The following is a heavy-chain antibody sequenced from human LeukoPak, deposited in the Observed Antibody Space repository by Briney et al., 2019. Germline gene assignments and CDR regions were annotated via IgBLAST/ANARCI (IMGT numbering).Heavy chain of an antibody. CDR1: GYTFTGYY. J-gene: IGHJ4*02. D-gene: IGHD3-3*01. CDR2: INPNSGGT. Sequence: ASVKVSCKASGYTFTGYYMHWVRQAPGQGLEWMGWINPNSGGTNYAQKFQGRVTTTRDTSISTAYMELSRLRSDDTAVYYCASDITIFGVVTRGDYWGQGTLVTVSS. V-gene: IGHV1-2*02. CDR3: ASDITIFGVVTRGDY.